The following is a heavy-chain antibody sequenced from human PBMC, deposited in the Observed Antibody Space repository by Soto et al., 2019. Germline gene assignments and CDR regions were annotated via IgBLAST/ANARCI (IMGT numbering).Heavy chain of an antibody. Sequence: QVQLVESGGDVVQPGRSLRLSCSASGFSFSYYAMHWVRQAPGKGLEWVAILSNDGSRKYYADSVKGRFTISRDNSKNTVYLQMDSLGAEDTALYYCVKDEGVGATLGLPDYWGQGTLVTVSS. D-gene: IGHD1-26*01. CDR3: VKDEGVGATLGLPDY. CDR1: GFSFSYYA. V-gene: IGHV3-30*18. CDR2: LSNDGSRK. J-gene: IGHJ4*02.